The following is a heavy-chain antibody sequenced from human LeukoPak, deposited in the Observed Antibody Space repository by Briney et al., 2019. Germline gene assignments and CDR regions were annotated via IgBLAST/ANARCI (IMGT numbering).Heavy chain of an antibody. V-gene: IGHV4-39*01. J-gene: IGHJ5*02. Sequence: SETLSLTCTVSGDSINNRDSYWGWLRQPPGKGLQWIGSIYYSGGTYYNPSLKSRVRMSVDTSKNHFPLELTSVTAADTAVYYCARHAYNYGLDYFDPWGQGTLVTVSS. D-gene: IGHD5-24*01. CDR3: ARHAYNYGLDYFDP. CDR1: GDSINNRDSY. CDR2: IYYSGGT.